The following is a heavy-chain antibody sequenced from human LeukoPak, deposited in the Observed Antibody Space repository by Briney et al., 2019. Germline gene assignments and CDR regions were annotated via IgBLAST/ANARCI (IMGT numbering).Heavy chain of an antibody. V-gene: IGHV3-66*02. CDR1: GFTVSSNY. Sequence: SGGSLRLSCAAPGFTVSSNYMSWVRQAPGKGLEWVSVIYSGGSTYYADSVKGRFTISRDNSKNTLYLQMNSLRAEDTAVYYCARAFREYSSSIRFDYWGQGTLVTVSS. CDR2: IYSGGST. J-gene: IGHJ4*02. CDR3: ARAFREYSSSIRFDY. D-gene: IGHD6-13*01.